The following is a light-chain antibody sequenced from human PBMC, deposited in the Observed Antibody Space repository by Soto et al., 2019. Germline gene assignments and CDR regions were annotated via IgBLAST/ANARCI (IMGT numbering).Light chain of an antibody. CDR1: QNVSNSY. CDR2: DAS. J-gene: IGKJ1*01. CDR3: QQYGTSRWT. Sequence: EIVLTQSPATLSLSPGERATLSCGASQNVSNSYLAWYQQKPGLAPRLLIYDASSRAIGIPDRFSGSGSGADFTRTISSLEPEDFAVYYCQQYGTSRWTFGQGTKVEIK. V-gene: IGKV3D-20*01.